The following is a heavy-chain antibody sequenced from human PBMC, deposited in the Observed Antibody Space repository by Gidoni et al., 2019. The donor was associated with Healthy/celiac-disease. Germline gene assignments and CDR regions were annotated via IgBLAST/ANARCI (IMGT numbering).Heavy chain of an antibody. CDR1: GFTFSSYA. J-gene: IGHJ4*02. CDR2: ISGSGGST. Sequence: EVQLLESGGGLVQPGGSLRLSCAASGFTFSSYAMSWVRQAPGKGLGWVSAISGSGGSTYYADSVKGRFTISRDNSKNTLYLQMNSLRAEDTAVYYCAREGVAYYDILTGYDYWGQGTLVTVSS. CDR3: AREGVAYYDILTGYDY. V-gene: IGHV3-23*01. D-gene: IGHD3-9*01.